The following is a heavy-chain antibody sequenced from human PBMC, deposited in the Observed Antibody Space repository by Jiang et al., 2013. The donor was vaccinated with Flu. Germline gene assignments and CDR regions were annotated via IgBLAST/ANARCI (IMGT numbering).Heavy chain of an antibody. Sequence: VKKPGSSVKVSCKASGGTFSSYAISWVRQAPGQGLEWMGGIIPIFGTANYAQKFQGRVTITADESTSTAYMELSSLRSEDTAVYYCAREEGYYYDSSGPRYNWFDPWGQGTLVTVSS. CDR2: IIPIFGTA. CDR3: AREEGYYYDSSGPRYNWFDP. J-gene: IGHJ5*02. V-gene: IGHV1-69*01. D-gene: IGHD3-22*01. CDR1: GGTFSSYA.